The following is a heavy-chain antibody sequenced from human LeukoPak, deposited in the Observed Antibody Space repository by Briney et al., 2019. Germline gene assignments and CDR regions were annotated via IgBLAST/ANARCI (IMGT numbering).Heavy chain of an antibody. D-gene: IGHD3-3*01. CDR1: GGSISSYY. CDR3: ARGNWDYDFWSGYYGSRYFDY. V-gene: IGHV4-59*12. J-gene: IGHJ4*02. Sequence: PSETLSLTCTVSGGSISSYYWSWIRQPPGKGLEWIGYIYYSGSTNYNPSLKSRVTISVDTSKNQFSLKLSSVTAADTAVYYCARGNWDYDFWSGYYGSRYFDYWGQGTLVTVSS. CDR2: IYYSGST.